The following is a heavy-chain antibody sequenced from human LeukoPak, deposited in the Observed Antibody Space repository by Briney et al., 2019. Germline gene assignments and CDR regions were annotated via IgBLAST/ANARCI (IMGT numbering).Heavy chain of an antibody. J-gene: IGHJ4*02. V-gene: IGHV1-2*02. CDR2: INPNSGGT. CDR3: ARDVAAAGTDLDY. Sequence: ASVKVSCKASGYTFTGYYMHWVRQAPGQGLEWMGWINPNSGGTNYAQKFQGRVTMTRDTSISTAYMELSRLRSDDTAVYYCARDVAAAGTDLDYWGQGTLVTVSS. D-gene: IGHD6-13*01. CDR1: GYTFTGYY.